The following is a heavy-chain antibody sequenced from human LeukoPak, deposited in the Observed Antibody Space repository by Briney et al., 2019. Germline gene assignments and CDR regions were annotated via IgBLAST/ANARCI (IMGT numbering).Heavy chain of an antibody. J-gene: IGHJ4*02. V-gene: IGHV1-18*01. CDR2: ISAYNGNT. CDR3: ARSPLGGSGYPYYFDY. Sequence: ASVTVSCTASGYTFTSYGISWVRQAPGQGLEWMGWISAYNGNTNYAQKLQGRVTMTTDTSTSTAYMELRSLRSDDTAVYYCARSPLGGSGYPYYFDYWGQGTLVTVSS. D-gene: IGHD3-22*01. CDR1: GYTFTSYG.